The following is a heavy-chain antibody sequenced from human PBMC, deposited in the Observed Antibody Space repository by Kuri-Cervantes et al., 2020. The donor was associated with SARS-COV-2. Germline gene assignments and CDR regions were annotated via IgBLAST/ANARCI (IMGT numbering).Heavy chain of an antibody. CDR1: GFTFSSRG. CDR2: IRYDGSNQ. D-gene: IGHD4-11*01. J-gene: IGHJ4*02. CDR3: AKDSLLAVKFDY. V-gene: IGHV3-30*02. Sequence: GGFRRLSVAASGFTFSSRGMHWVGLAPGKGLGWVAFIRYDGSNQYYADSVEGRFTISIYNSKTTLYLQMNSLRAEDAAVYYCAKDSLLAVKFDYWGQGTLVTVSS.